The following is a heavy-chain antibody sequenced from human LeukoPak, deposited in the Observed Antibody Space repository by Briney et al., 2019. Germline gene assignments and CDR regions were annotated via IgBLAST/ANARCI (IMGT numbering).Heavy chain of an antibody. D-gene: IGHD1-26*01. CDR3: ARDPYSGNYGNDYYYYMDV. V-gene: IGHV3-7*01. CDR1: GFTFSNAW. CDR2: IREDGSEK. Sequence: PGGSLRLSCAASGFTFSNAWMSWVRQAPGKGLEWVASIREDGSEKTSVDSVKGRFTISRDNAKNSLYLQMDSLGPEDTAVYYCARDPYSGNYGNDYYYYMDVWGKGTTVTISS. J-gene: IGHJ6*03.